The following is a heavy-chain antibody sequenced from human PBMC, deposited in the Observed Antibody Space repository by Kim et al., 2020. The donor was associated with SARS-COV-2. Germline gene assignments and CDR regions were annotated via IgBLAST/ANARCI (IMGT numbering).Heavy chain of an antibody. D-gene: IGHD2-21*02. Sequence: GGSLRLSCAASGYSFSSYGLHWVRQAPGKGLEWVAVIWWDGSKKYYGESVKGRFTISRDDSKNTLYLQMNTLRAEDTAVYYCARDRGVVTPEFDYWGQGTLVTVYS. CDR1: GYSFSSYG. CDR3: ARDRGVVTPEFDY. CDR2: IWWDGSKK. V-gene: IGHV3-33*01. J-gene: IGHJ4*02.